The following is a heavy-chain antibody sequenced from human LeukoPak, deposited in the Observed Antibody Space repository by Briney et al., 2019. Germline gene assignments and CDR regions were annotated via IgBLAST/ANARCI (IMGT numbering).Heavy chain of an antibody. CDR3: GSLDSREDSSTRWGPLDI. J-gene: IGHJ3*02. D-gene: IGHD2-2*01. CDR1: GFTFSSYW. CDR2: IKQDGSEK. V-gene: IGHV3-7*01. Sequence: PGGSLRLSCAASGFTFSSYWMSWVRQAPGKGLEWVANIKQDGSEKYYVDSVKGRFTISRDNARNSLDLQMNSLRAEDTAVYYCGSLDSREDSSTRWGPLDIWGQGTMVTVSS.